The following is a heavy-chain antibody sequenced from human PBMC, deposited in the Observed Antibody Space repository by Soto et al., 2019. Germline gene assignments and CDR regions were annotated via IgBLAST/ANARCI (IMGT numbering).Heavy chain of an antibody. CDR3: ARSLWFGELLPYYYYYGMDV. CDR1: GCSISSYY. Sequence: SETLSLTCTVSGCSISSYYWSWIRQPPGKGLEWIGYIYYSGSTNYNPSLKSRVTISVDTSKNQFSLKLSSVTAADTAVYYCARSLWFGELLPYYYYYGMDVWGQGTTVTVSS. V-gene: IGHV4-59*01. D-gene: IGHD3-10*01. CDR2: IYYSGST. J-gene: IGHJ6*02.